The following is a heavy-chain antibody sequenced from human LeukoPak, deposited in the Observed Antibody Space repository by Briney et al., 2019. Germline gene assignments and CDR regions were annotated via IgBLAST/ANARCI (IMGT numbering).Heavy chain of an antibody. D-gene: IGHD4-17*01. CDR1: GGSISNSSYY. CDR2: IYYTGST. V-gene: IGHV4-39*01. Sequence: SETLSLTCTVSGGSISNSSYYWGWIRQPPGKGLEWIGSIYYTGSTYYNPSLKSRVTISVDTSKNQFSLKLSSVTAADTAVYYCARLPFLDGNYAYYSGMDVWGQGTTVTVSS. J-gene: IGHJ6*02. CDR3: ARLPFLDGNYAYYSGMDV.